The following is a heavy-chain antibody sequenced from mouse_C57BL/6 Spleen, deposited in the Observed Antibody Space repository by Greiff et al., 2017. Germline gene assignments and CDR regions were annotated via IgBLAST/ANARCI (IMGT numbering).Heavy chain of an antibody. CDR3: GREGDPWFAY. CDR1: GYTFTDYY. CDR2: IYPGSGNT. Sequence: QVQLQQSGAELVRPGASVKLSCKASGYTFTDYYINWVKQRPGQGLEWIARIYPGSGNTYYNEKFKGKATLTADKSSSTAYMQLSSLTSEDSAVYFCGREGDPWFAYWGQGTLVTVSA. D-gene: IGHD3-3*01. J-gene: IGHJ3*01. V-gene: IGHV1-76*01.